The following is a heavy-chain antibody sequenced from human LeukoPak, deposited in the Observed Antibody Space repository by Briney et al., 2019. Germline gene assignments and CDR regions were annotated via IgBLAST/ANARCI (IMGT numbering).Heavy chain of an antibody. V-gene: IGHV4-59*12. D-gene: IGHD4-17*01. CDR2: IYYSGST. CDR3: ARDRVTVTTLYYYYYGMDV. Sequence: SETLSLTCTVSGGSISTYYWSWIRQPPGKGQEWIGYIYYSGSTNYNPSLKSRVTISVDTSKNQFSLKLTSVTAADTAVYYCARDRVTVTTLYYYYYGMDVWGQGTTVTVSS. J-gene: IGHJ6*02. CDR1: GGSISTYY.